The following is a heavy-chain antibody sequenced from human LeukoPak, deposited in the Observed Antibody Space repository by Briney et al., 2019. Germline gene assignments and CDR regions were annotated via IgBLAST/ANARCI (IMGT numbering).Heavy chain of an antibody. Sequence: GGSLRLSCAASGFTFSSYSMNWVRQAPGKGLEWVSSISNSRSYIYYADSVKGRFTISRDNAKNSLYLQMNSLRAEDTAVYYCARDKSSARPFDYWGQGTLVTVSS. D-gene: IGHD3-10*01. CDR1: GFTFSSYS. CDR2: ISNSRSYI. CDR3: ARDKSSARPFDY. J-gene: IGHJ4*02. V-gene: IGHV3-21*01.